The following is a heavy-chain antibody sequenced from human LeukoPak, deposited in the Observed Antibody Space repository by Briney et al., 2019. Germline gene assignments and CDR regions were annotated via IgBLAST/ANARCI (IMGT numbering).Heavy chain of an antibody. CDR1: GYTFTSYG. CDR2: ISAYNGNT. J-gene: IGHJ5*02. CDR3: ARNPRGVVPATREFDP. D-gene: IGHD2-2*01. V-gene: IGHV1-18*04. Sequence: ASVKVSCKASGYTFTSYGISWVRQAPGQGLEWMGWISAYNGNTNYAQKLQGRVTMTTDTSTSTAYMEQRSLRSDDTAVYYCARNPRGVVPATREFDPWGQGTLVTVSS.